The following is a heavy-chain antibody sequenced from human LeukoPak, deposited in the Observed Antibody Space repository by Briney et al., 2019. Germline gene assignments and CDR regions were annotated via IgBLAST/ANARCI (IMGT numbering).Heavy chain of an antibody. CDR3: ARDLSSSWSGYYYYGMDV. V-gene: IGHV4-39*07. J-gene: IGHJ6*02. D-gene: IGHD6-13*01. CDR1: GGSISSSSYY. CDR2: IYYSGST. Sequence: PSETLSLTCTVSGGSISSSSYYWGWIRQPPGKGLEWIGSIYYSGSTYYNPSLKSRVTISVDTSKNQFSLKLSSVTAADTAVYYCARDLSSSWSGYYYYGMDVWGQGTTVTVSS.